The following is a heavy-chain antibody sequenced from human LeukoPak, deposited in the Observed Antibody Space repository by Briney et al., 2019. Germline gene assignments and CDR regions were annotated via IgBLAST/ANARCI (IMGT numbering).Heavy chain of an antibody. D-gene: IGHD6-6*01. V-gene: IGHV3-74*01. CDR3: ARGPNSNWSGLDF. CDR2: ISPTGSTT. Sequence: HPGGSLRLSCVVSGFTFSHYWMHWARQLPGKGLVWVSRISPTGSTTSYADSVKGRFTVSRDNAKNTLYLQVNNLRAEDTAVYYCARGPNSNWSGLDFWGQGTLLTVSS. CDR1: GFTFSHYW. J-gene: IGHJ4*02.